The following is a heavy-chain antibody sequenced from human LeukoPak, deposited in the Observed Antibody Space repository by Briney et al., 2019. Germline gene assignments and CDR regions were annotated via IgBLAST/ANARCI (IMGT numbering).Heavy chain of an antibody. V-gene: IGHV3-23*01. CDR1: GLIFDDYT. J-gene: IGHJ4*02. Sequence: GGSLRLSCAASGLIFDDYTMHWVRQAPGKGLEWVSTISNSDDNTYYADSVKGRFTISRDNSKSTLYLQMISLTAEDTAIYYCAKATGNLGNWGQGTLVTVSS. CDR3: AKATGNLGN. CDR2: ISNSDDNT. D-gene: IGHD1-1*01.